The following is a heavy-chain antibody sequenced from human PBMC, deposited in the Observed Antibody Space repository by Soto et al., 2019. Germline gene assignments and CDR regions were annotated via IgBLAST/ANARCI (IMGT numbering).Heavy chain of an antibody. D-gene: IGHD6-19*01. CDR2: ISGSGGST. CDR3: AKTGAVADHRSTLGY. CDR1: GFTFSSYA. Sequence: GGSLRLSCAASGFTFSSYAMSWVRQAPGKGLEWVSAISGSGGSTYYADSVKGRFTISRDNSKNTLYLQMNSLRAEDTAVYYCAKTGAVADHRSTLGYWGQGTLVTVSS. V-gene: IGHV3-23*01. J-gene: IGHJ4*02.